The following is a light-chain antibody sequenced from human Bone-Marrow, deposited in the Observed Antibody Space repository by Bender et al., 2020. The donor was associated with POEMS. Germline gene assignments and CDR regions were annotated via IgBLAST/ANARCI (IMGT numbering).Light chain of an antibody. Sequence: QSVLTQPRSVSGSPGQSVTISCTGASGFVSWYQQHPGKAPKLMIFMTYDVSKRPSGVPDRFSGSRSGSTASLTISSLQTEDEADYYCSSYTSVSTYVFGTGTKVTVL. CDR3: SSYTSVSTYV. V-gene: IGLV2-11*01. CDR2: DVS. J-gene: IGLJ1*01. CDR1: SGF.